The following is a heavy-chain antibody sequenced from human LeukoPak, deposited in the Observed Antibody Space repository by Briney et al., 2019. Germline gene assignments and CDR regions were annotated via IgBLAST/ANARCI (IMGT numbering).Heavy chain of an antibody. J-gene: IGHJ6*02. V-gene: IGHV3-23*01. CDR1: GFTFSSYA. Sequence: GGSLRLSCAASGFTFSSYAMSWVRQAPGKGLEWVSAISGSGGSTYYADSVKGRFTISRDNSKNTLYLQMNSLRAEDTAVYYCARTLFGSSRWTVRWYYYYGMDVWGQGTTVTVSS. D-gene: IGHD6-13*01. CDR3: ARTLFGSSRWTVRWYYYYGMDV. CDR2: ISGSGGST.